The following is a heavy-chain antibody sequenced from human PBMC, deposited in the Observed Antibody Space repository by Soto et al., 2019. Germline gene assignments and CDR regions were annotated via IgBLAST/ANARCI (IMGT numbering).Heavy chain of an antibody. CDR2: IWHDATNK. V-gene: IGHV3-33*01. CDR3: ARDEGSGYYYARDTYYNYGMDV. J-gene: IGHJ6*02. Sequence: GGSLRLSCAASGFTFSNSAMHWARQAPGKGLEWVAVIWHDATNKYYSDSAKGRFTVSRDNSKNQLYLQLNSLRAEDTAVYYCARDEGSGYYYARDTYYNYGMDVWGQGTTVTVSS. CDR1: GFTFSNSA. D-gene: IGHD3-22*01.